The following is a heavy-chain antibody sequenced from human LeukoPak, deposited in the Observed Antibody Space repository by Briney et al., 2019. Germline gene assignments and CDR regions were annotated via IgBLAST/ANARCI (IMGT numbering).Heavy chain of an antibody. CDR2: INPNSGAT. Sequence: GASVKVSCKASGYTFTGYYMNWVRQAPGQGLEWMGWINPNSGATNYAQKFQGRVTMTRDTSISTTYMELSRLRSDDTAVYYCARDYGSGRYSSEFDYWGQGTLVTVSS. CDR1: GYTFTGYY. D-gene: IGHD3-10*01. CDR3: ARDYGSGRYSSEFDY. V-gene: IGHV1-2*02. J-gene: IGHJ4*02.